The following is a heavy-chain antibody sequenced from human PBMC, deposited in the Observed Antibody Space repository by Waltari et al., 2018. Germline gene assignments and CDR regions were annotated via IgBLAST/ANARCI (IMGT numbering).Heavy chain of an antibody. CDR2: ISWNSGSI. V-gene: IGHV3-9*03. CDR1: GCTFDDYA. Sequence: EVQLVESGGGLVQPGRSMSLSCAASGCTFDDYALPWVRQAPGKGLEWVSGISWNSGSIGYADSVKGRFTISRDNAKNSLYLQMNSLRAEDMAFYYCAKQGSTGWSHQRGFDSWGQGTLVTISS. J-gene: IGHJ4*02. D-gene: IGHD6-19*01. CDR3: AKQGSTGWSHQRGFDS.